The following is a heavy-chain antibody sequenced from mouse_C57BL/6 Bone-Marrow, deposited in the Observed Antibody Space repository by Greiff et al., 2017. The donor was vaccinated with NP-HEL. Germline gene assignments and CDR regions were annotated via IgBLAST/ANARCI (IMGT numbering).Heavy chain of an antibody. J-gene: IGHJ4*01. V-gene: IGHV5-6*01. CDR1: GFTFSSYG. CDR2: ISSGGSYT. D-gene: IGHD1-1*01. Sequence: EVKLMESGGDLVKPGGSLKLSCAASGFTFSSYGMSWVRQTPDKRLEWVATISSGGSYTYYPDSVKGRFTISRDNAKNTLYLQMSSLKSEDTAMYYCARHPFITRVDYWGQGTSVTVSS. CDR3: ARHPFITRVDY.